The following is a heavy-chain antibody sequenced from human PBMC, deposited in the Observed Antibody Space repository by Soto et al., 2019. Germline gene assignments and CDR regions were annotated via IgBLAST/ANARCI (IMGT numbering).Heavy chain of an antibody. CDR3: AKDPLSYYGSGRYYKNYYYYYGMDV. CDR1: GFTFSSYG. CDR2: ISYDGSNK. D-gene: IGHD3-10*01. Sequence: QVQLVESGGGVVQPGRSLRLSCAASGFTFSSYGMHWVRQAPGKGLEWVAVISYDGSNKYYADSVKGRFTISRDNSKNTLYLQMNSLRAEDTAVYYCAKDPLSYYGSGRYYKNYYYYYGMDVCGQGTTVTVSS. V-gene: IGHV3-30*18. J-gene: IGHJ6*02.